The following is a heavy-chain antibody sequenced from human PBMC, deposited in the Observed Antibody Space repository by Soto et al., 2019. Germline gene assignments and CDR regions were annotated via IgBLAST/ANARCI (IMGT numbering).Heavy chain of an antibody. J-gene: IGHJ4*02. CDR1: GDSFSKCG. D-gene: IGHD6-25*01. CDR3: ASDHRGPD. V-gene: IGHV1-18*01. Sequence: HVLLVQSGPEVRKPGASVNVSCMASGDSFSKCGINWVRQAPGQGLEWMGWISGYSGQTNYAQKFQGRVTMTRDTSTTTAYMELRTLRSHDTDVYFCASDHRGPDWGQGTLVTVSS. CDR2: ISGYSGQT.